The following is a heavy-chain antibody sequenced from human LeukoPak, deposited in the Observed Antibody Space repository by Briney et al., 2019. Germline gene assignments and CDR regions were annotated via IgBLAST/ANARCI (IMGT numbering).Heavy chain of an antibody. D-gene: IGHD6-19*01. V-gene: IGHV3-53*01. Sequence: GGSLRLSCAASGITVSSEYMSWVRQAPGKGLGWVSVIYSGGSTYYADSVKGRFTISRDNSKNTLYLQMNSLRAEDTAVYYCAKDRGDSSGWYQGVFDYWGQGTLVTVSS. CDR2: IYSGGST. J-gene: IGHJ4*02. CDR1: GITVSSEY. CDR3: AKDRGDSSGWYQGVFDY.